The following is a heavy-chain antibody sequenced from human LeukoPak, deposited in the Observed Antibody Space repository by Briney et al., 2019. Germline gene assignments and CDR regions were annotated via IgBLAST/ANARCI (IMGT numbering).Heavy chain of an antibody. D-gene: IGHD1-26*01. J-gene: IGHJ4*02. Sequence: SETLSLTCTVSGGSISSSSYYWGWLRQPPGKGLEWIGSIYYSGSTYYNPSLKSRVTISVDTSKNQFSLKLSSVTAADTAVYYCARRKIVGATIDYWGQGTLVTVSS. V-gene: IGHV4-39*01. CDR2: IYYSGST. CDR3: ARRKIVGATIDY. CDR1: GGSISSSSYY.